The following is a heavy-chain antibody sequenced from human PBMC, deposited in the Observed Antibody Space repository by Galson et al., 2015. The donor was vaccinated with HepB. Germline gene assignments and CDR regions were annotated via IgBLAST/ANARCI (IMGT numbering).Heavy chain of an antibody. Sequence: SLRLSCAASGFTFNSYTMNWVRQAPGKGLEWVSSISRGSTSIYYADSLKGRFTISRDNANNSLFLQMNSLRAEDTAVYYCARSQPGRPYMDVRGKGTTVTVSS. CDR2: ISRGSTSI. V-gene: IGHV3-21*01. CDR1: GFTFNSYT. J-gene: IGHJ6*03. CDR3: ARSQPGRPYMDV. D-gene: IGHD6-6*01.